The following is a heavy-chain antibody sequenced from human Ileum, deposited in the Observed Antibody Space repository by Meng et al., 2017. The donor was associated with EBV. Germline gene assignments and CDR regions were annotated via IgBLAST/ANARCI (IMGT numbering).Heavy chain of an antibody. Sequence: QITLKESPATGAKPPQTLTPTSTSSGFSRSTSGGGVGWTRQPPVKDLEGLAMIYGQGDKHYSPSLTSRLTITKDTTKNQVVLTMTNMDSVDAATYYCALRPRQLLRGWFDSWGQGALVTVFS. CDR2: IYGQGDK. J-gene: IGHJ5*01. V-gene: IGHV2-5*01. D-gene: IGHD6-13*01. CDR1: GFSRSTSGGG. CDR3: ALRPRQLLRGWFDS.